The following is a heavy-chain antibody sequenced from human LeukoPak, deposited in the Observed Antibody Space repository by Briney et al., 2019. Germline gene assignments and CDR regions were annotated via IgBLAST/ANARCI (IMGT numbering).Heavy chain of an antibody. CDR2: IIPIFGTA. V-gene: IGHV1-69*05. Sequence: SVKVSCKASGGTFSSYAISWVRQAPGQGLEWIGGIIPIFGTATYAQKFQGRVTMTTDTSTSTVYMELTSLRSDDTAVYYCARSSAYYNEADIWGQGTMVTVSS. CDR1: GGTFSSYA. D-gene: IGHD3-9*01. CDR3: ARSSAYYNEADI. J-gene: IGHJ3*02.